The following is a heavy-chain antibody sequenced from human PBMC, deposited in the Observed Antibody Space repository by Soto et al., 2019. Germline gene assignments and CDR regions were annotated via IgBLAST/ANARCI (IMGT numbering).Heavy chain of an antibody. V-gene: IGHV3-23*01. CDR1: GFTFSSYA. Sequence: EVQPLESGGGLVQPGGSLRLSCAASGFTFSSYAMSWVRQAPGKGLEWVSAISGSGGSTYYADSVKGRFTISLDNSKNTLYLQMNSLRAEDTAVYYCAKSPFDYYDSSGSSPFDYWSQGTLVTVSS. CDR3: AKSPFDYYDSSGSSPFDY. J-gene: IGHJ4*02. D-gene: IGHD3-22*01. CDR2: ISGSGGST.